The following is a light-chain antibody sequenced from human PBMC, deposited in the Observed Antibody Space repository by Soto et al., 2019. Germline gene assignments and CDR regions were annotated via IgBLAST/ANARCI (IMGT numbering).Light chain of an antibody. J-gene: IGKJ4*01. CDR1: QNINLY. CDR2: AAS. CDR3: QQSYITLSLN. V-gene: IGKV1-39*01. Sequence: IQITQSPSSLSASVGDTVTITCRASQNINLYLNWFQQKPGKAPRLLIYAASTLESGAPSRFSGSGSGTDFTLTISSMQPEDFATYFCQQSYITLSLNFGGGTKV.